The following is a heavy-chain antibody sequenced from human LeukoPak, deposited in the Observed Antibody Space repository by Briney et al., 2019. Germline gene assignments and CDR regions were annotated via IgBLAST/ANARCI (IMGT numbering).Heavy chain of an antibody. V-gene: IGHV1-2*02. J-gene: IGHJ4*02. D-gene: IGHD6-19*01. Sequence: ASVKVSCKASGYTFTGYYMHWVRQAPGQGLEWMGWINPNSGGTNYAQEFQGRVTMTRDTSISTAYMELSRLRSDDTAVYYCASPWYSSGWYSWDYWGQGTLVTVSS. CDR3: ASPWYSSGWYSWDY. CDR1: GYTFTGYY. CDR2: INPNSGGT.